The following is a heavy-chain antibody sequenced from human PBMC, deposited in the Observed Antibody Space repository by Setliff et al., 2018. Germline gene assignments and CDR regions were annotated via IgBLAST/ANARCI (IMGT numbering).Heavy chain of an antibody. CDR3: AHIAGGGNSPRHDY. CDR1: GFSLSTSLVG. CDR2: IYWNDEK. J-gene: IGHJ4*02. V-gene: IGHV2-5*01. D-gene: IGHD2-21*01. Sequence: SGPTLVNPTQTLTLTCTFSGFSLSTSLVGVGWIRQPPGKALEWLALIYWNDEKRYSPSLKSRPTITKDTSKNQVVLTMTNMDPVDTATYYCAHIAGGGNSPRHDYRGQGTLVTVSS.